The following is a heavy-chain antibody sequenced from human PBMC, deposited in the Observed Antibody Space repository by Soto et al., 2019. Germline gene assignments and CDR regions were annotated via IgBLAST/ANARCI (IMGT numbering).Heavy chain of an antibody. CDR1: GGSISSGDYY. CDR3: ARGEYCSGGSCSWAAFDI. D-gene: IGHD2-15*01. Sequence: QVQLQESGPGLVKPSQTLSLTCTVSGGSISSGDYYWSWIRQPPGKGLEWIGYIYYSGSTYYNPSLKSRVTISVDTSKNQFSLKLSSVTAADTAVYYCARGEYCSGGSCSWAAFDIWGQGTMVTVSS. V-gene: IGHV4-30-4*01. J-gene: IGHJ3*02. CDR2: IYYSGST.